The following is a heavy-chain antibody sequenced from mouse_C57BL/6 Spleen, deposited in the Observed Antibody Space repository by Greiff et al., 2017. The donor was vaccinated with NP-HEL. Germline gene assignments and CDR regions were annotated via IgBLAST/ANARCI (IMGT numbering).Heavy chain of an antibody. CDR3: AKVANWDYYFDY. CDR1: GYTFTDYN. Sequence: EVQLQQSGPELVKPGASVKMSCKASGYTFTDYNMHWVKQSHGKSLEWIGYINPNNGGTSYNQKFKGKATLTVNKSSSTAYMELRSLTSEDSAVYYCAKVANWDYYFDYWGQGTTLTVSS. V-gene: IGHV1-22*01. D-gene: IGHD4-1*01. J-gene: IGHJ2*01. CDR2: INPNNGGT.